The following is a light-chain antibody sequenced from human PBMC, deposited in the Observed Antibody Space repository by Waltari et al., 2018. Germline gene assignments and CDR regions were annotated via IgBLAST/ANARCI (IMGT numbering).Light chain of an antibody. CDR1: SGHSSNI. J-gene: IGLJ3*02. V-gene: IGLV4-69*01. Sequence: QLVLTQSPSASASLGASVKLTCTLSSGHSSNIIAWLQQRPEWGPRYLMKVNSDGSHYKGADIPDRFSGSSSGAERYLAISSLQSEDEADYYCETGGHGTWVFGGGTKLTVL. CDR2: VNSDGSH. CDR3: ETGGHGTWV.